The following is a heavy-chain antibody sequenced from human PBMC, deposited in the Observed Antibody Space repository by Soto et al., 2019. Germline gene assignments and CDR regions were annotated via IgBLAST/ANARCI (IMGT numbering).Heavy chain of an antibody. CDR3: ARDRDHTYDY. J-gene: IGHJ4*02. V-gene: IGHV1-69*01. CDR1: GGTFSSFA. Sequence: QVQLVQSGAEVKKPGSSVKVSCKASGGTFSSFAISWVRQAPGQGLEWMGGIIPIFGTTNYAQKFQGRVTITAEESTSTAYMEVTTLRSEYTAVYYCARDRDHTYDYWGQGTLVTVSS. CDR2: IIPIFGTT.